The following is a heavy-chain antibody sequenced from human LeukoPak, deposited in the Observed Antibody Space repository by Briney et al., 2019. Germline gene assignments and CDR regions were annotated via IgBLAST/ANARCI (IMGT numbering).Heavy chain of an antibody. CDR1: GFTFSSYG. CDR3: ARDTAMEPFDY. J-gene: IGHJ4*02. Sequence: GGSLRLSCAASGFTFSSYGMHWVRQAPGKGLEWVAVIWYDGSNKYYADSVKGRFTISRDNSKNTLYQQMNSLRAEDTAVYYCARDTAMEPFDYWGQGTLVTVSS. V-gene: IGHV3-33*01. CDR2: IWYDGSNK. D-gene: IGHD5-18*01.